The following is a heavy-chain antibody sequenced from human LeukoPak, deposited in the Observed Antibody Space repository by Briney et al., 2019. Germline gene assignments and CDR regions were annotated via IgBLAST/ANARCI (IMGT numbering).Heavy chain of an antibody. Sequence: ASVKVSCKASGYTFTGYYMHWVRQAPGQGLEWMGWISAYNGNTNYAQKLQGRVTMTTDTSTSTAYMELRSLRSDDTAVYYCARQYYDFWSGYPPNYYFDYWGQGTLVTVSS. CDR3: ARQYYDFWSGYPPNYYFDY. D-gene: IGHD3-3*01. J-gene: IGHJ4*02. CDR2: ISAYNGNT. V-gene: IGHV1-18*04. CDR1: GYTFTGYY.